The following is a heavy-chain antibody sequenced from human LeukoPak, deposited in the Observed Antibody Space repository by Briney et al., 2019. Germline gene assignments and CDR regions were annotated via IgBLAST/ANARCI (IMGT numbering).Heavy chain of an antibody. J-gene: IGHJ4*02. CDR2: ISSSSSTI. CDR3: ASGQWGNFDY. CDR1: GFTFSSYS. Sequence: GGSLRLSCAASGFTFSSYSMNWVRQAPGKGLEWVSYISSSSSTIYYADSVKGRFTISRDNSKNTLYLQMNSLRAEDTAVYYCASGQWGNFDYWGQGTLVTVSS. D-gene: IGHD3-16*01. V-gene: IGHV3-48*01.